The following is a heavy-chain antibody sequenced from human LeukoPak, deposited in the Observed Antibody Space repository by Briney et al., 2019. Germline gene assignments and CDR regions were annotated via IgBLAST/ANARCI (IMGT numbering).Heavy chain of an antibody. CDR2: IISYNGNT. J-gene: IGHJ4*02. Sequence: ASVKVSCKASGYTFTSYGISWVRQPPGQGLEWMGWIISYNGNTNYAQKLQGRVTMTTDTSTSTASMELRSLRSDDTAVYYCARDPGRTGGLDYWGQGTLVTVSS. CDR1: GYTFTSYG. D-gene: IGHD3-10*01. CDR3: ARDPGRTGGLDY. V-gene: IGHV1-18*01.